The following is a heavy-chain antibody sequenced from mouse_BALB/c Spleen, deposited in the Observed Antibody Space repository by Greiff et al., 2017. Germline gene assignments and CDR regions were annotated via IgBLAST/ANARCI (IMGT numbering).Heavy chain of an antibody. J-gene: IGHJ1*01. CDR3: ARGRYDRYFDV. D-gene: IGHD2-14*01. Sequence: VHVKQSGPELVKPGASVKMSCKASGYTFTSYVMHWVKQKPGQGLEWIGYINPYNDGTKYNEKFKGKATLTSDKSSSTAYMELSSLTSEDSAVYYCARGRYDRYFDVWGAGTTVTVSS. CDR2: INPYNDGT. CDR1: GYTFTSYV. V-gene: IGHV1-14*01.